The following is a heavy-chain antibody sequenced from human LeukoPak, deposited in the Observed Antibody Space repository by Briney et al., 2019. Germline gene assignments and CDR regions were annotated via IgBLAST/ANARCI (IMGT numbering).Heavy chain of an antibody. J-gene: IGHJ4*02. D-gene: IGHD6-19*01. V-gene: IGHV3-30*02. Sequence: GGSLRLSCAASGFTFSSYGMHWVRQAPGKGLEWVAFIRYDGSNKYYADSVKGRFTISRDNSKNTLYLQMNSLRAEDTAVYYCAKDRGSSGSYFDYWGQGTLVTVSS. CDR3: AKDRGSSGSYFDY. CDR2: IRYDGSNK. CDR1: GFTFSSYG.